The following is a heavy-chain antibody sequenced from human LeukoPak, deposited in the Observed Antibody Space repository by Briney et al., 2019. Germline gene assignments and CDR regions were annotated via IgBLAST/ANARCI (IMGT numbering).Heavy chain of an antibody. D-gene: IGHD5-12*01. V-gene: IGHV3-74*01. Sequence: PGGSLRLSCAASGFTFSNYWMHWVRHAPGKGLVWVSRINSDGINTSYADSVKGRFTISRDNAKNTLNLQMNSLRAEDTAVYYCARGYSGYDNFFDYWGQGTLVTVSS. J-gene: IGHJ4*02. CDR1: GFTFSNYW. CDR2: INSDGINT. CDR3: ARGYSGYDNFFDY.